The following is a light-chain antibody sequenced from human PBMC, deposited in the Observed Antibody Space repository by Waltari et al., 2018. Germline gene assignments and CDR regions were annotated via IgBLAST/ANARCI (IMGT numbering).Light chain of an antibody. CDR1: SSDVGRYDS. J-gene: IGLJ3*02. CDR2: DVN. Sequence: QSALTQPASVSGSPGQSITISCTGTSSDVGRYDSVSWYQHHPGQAPKLMIYDVNNRPSGVSNRFSGSKSGNTASLTISGLQAEDEADYYCSSYTSSSARMFGGGTKLTVL. CDR3: SSYTSSSARM. V-gene: IGLV2-14*03.